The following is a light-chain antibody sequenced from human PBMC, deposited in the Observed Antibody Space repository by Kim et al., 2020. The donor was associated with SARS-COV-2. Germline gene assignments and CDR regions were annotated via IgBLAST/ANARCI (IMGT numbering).Light chain of an antibody. J-gene: IGKJ4*01. CDR2: AAS. CDR3: QQSYSTPLT. CDR1: QSISSY. Sequence: DIQMTQAPGYLSASVGDRVTITCRASQSISSYLNWYQQKPGKAPKLLIYAASSLQSGVPSRFSGSGSGTDFTLTISSQQPDDFATYYCQQSYSTPLTFGGGTKVDIK. V-gene: IGKV1-39*01.